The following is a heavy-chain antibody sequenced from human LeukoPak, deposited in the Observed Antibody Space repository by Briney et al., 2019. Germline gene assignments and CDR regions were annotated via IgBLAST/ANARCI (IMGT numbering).Heavy chain of an antibody. J-gene: IGHJ4*02. CDR1: GFIFINFV. D-gene: IGHD1-26*01. Sequence: GGSLRLSRSASGFIFINFVVHWVRQAPGKGLEYVSFISRSGAVTSYADSVRGRFTISRDNSRDTVSLQMTSLRDEDTAVYYCVRDLSGSYSFDSWGQGTLVTVSS. CDR3: VRDLSGSYSFDS. CDR2: ISRSGAVT. V-gene: IGHV3-64D*09.